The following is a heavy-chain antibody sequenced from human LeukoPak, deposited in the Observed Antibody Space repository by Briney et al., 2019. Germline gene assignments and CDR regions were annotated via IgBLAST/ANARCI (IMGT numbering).Heavy chain of an antibody. V-gene: IGHV1-2*02. CDR1: GYTFTGYY. CDR3: ARNFYFDSSGYYHY. D-gene: IGHD3-22*01. Sequence: WAPVKVSCKASGYTFTGYYMHWVRQAPGQGLEWMGWINPNSGGTNYAQKFQGRVTMTRDTSISTAYMELSRLRSDDTAVYYCARNFYFDSSGYYHYWGQGTLVTASS. J-gene: IGHJ4*02. CDR2: INPNSGGT.